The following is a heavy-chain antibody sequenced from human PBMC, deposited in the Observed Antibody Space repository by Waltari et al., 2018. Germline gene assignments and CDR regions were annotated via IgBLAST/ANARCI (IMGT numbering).Heavy chain of an antibody. V-gene: IGHV4-38-2*02. J-gene: IGHJ5*02. CDR3: ANNEWGLPVS. CDR1: GYSISSGYW. D-gene: IGHD1-26*01. Sequence: QVQLQESGPGLVKPSEDLSLTCTVSGYSISSGYWGGGIRQPPGKGMEWIASIYYSGTIQYNPSLGSRATISADTSKNQFSLRLTSVTAADTAVYYCANNEWGLPVSWGQGTVVTVSS. CDR2: IYYSGTI.